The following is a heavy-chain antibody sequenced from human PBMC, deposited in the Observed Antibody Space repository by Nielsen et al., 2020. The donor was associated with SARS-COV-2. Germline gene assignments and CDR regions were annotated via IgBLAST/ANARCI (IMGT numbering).Heavy chain of an antibody. CDR2: ISNDGGNK. V-gene: IGHV3-30*18. CDR1: GFIFSTYD. Sequence: GESLKISCAASGFIFSTYDIHWVRQAPGKGLEWVAVISNDGGNKYYAGSVKGRFTISRDNSKNTLYLQMNSLRPGDTAVYFCAKGGSYFGSGSPFDYWGHGTLVTVSS. J-gene: IGHJ4*01. CDR3: AKGGSYFGSGSPFDY. D-gene: IGHD3-10*01.